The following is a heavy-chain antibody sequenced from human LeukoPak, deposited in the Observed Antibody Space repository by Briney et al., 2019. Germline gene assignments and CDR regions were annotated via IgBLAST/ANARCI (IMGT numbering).Heavy chain of an antibody. Sequence: SQTQSLTCTVSGGSISSGSYYWSSIRQPAGKGLELIGRIYTSGSTNYNPPRKSRVTTSEDTSKNQFSLKLSSVTTADTAVYYCARAFFDDGGGDYANWF. CDR1: GGSISSGSYY. CDR2: IYTSGST. V-gene: IGHV4-61*02. J-gene: IGHJ5*01. D-gene: IGHD2-21*01. CDR3: ARAFFDDGGGDYANWF.